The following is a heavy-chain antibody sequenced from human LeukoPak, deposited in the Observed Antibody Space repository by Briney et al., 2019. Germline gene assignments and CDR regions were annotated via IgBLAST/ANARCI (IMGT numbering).Heavy chain of an antibody. Sequence: GGSLRLSCAASGFTFSSYWMSWVRQAPGKGLEWVANIKQDGSEKYYVDSVKGRFTISRDNAKNSLYLQMNSLRAEDTAVYYCARGQQWLVLGWFDPWGQGTLVTVSS. CDR1: GFTFSSYW. V-gene: IGHV3-7*01. J-gene: IGHJ5*02. CDR3: ARGQQWLVLGWFDP. D-gene: IGHD6-19*01. CDR2: IKQDGSEK.